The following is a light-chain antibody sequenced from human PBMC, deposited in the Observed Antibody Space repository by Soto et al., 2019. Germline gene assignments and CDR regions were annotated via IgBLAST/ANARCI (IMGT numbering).Light chain of an antibody. V-gene: IGKV1-5*01. CDR2: EAS. Sequence: DIQMTQSPSTLSASVGDRVTITCRASQSISGWLAWYQQKPGKPPKILIYEASSLEGGVPSRFSGSGSGTEFTLTISSLQPDDFATYYCQQYYSYPWTFGQGTKVDIK. CDR3: QQYYSYPWT. J-gene: IGKJ1*01. CDR1: QSISGW.